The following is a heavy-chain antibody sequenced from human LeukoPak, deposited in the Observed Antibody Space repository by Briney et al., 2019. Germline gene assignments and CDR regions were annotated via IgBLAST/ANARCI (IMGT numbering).Heavy chain of an antibody. D-gene: IGHD3-10*01. Sequence: GGSLRLSCAASGFTVSSNYMSWVRQAPGKGLEWVSIFYSGGSTYYADSVKGRFTISRDNSKNTLYLQMNSLRAEDTAVYYCAKALWFGESYFDYWGQGTLVTVSS. CDR3: AKALWFGESYFDY. J-gene: IGHJ4*02. V-gene: IGHV3-53*01. CDR2: FYSGGST. CDR1: GFTVSSNY.